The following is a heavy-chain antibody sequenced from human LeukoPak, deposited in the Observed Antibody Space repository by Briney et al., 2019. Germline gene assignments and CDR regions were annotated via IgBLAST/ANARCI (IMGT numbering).Heavy chain of an antibody. J-gene: IGHJ4*02. V-gene: IGHV3-23*01. CDR2: ISASAGNI. CDR3: AKRPAAVRGVIPYVDY. Sequence: GGSLRFSFAASGFKFRSSSMSWVRQVPGKGLEWVSTISASAGNIYYADSVKGRFTISRDNSKNTLFLQMNSLRAEDTAIYYCAKRPAAVRGVIPYVDYWGQGTLVTVSS. CDR1: GFKFRSSS. D-gene: IGHD3-10*02.